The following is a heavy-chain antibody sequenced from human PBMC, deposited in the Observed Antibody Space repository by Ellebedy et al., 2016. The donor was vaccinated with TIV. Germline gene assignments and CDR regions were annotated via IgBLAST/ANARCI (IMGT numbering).Heavy chain of an antibody. V-gene: IGHV3-23*01. Sequence: GESLKISCAVSGFTFSSYVMSWVRQAPGKGLEWVSAISGSGISTYYADSVKGRFTISRDNSKKTVYLQMNSLRVEDTAIYYCSRQSVTALGAFDIWGQGTMVTVSS. CDR2: ISGSGIST. CDR1: GFTFSSYV. D-gene: IGHD2-21*02. J-gene: IGHJ3*02. CDR3: SRQSVTALGAFDI.